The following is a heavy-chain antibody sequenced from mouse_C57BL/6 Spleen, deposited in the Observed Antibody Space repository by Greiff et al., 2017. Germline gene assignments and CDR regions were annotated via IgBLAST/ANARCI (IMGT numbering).Heavy chain of an antibody. V-gene: IGHV2-9-1*01. CDR3: ARTGRDEDYYAMDY. J-gene: IGHJ4*01. D-gene: IGHD4-1*01. CDR1: GFSLTSYA. CDR2: IWTGGGT. Sequence: VKLMESGPGLVAPSQSLSITCTVSGFSLTSYAISWVRQPPGKGLEWLGVIWTGGGTNYNSALKSRLSISKDNSKSQVFLKMNSLQTDDTARYYCARTGRDEDYYAMDYWGQGTSVTVSS.